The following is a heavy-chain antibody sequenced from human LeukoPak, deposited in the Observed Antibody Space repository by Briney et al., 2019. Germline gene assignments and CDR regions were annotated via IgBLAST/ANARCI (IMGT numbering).Heavy chain of an antibody. V-gene: IGHV4-4*07. J-gene: IGHJ4*02. Sequence: SETLSLTCTVSGGSISSYYWSWIRQPAGKGLEWIGRIYTSGSTNYNPSLKSRVTMSVDTSKNQYSLKLSSVTAADTAVYYCARVQYSSGRALMYYFDFWGQGTLVTVSS. CDR2: IYTSGST. D-gene: IGHD6-19*01. CDR3: ARVQYSSGRALMYYFDF. CDR1: GGSISSYY.